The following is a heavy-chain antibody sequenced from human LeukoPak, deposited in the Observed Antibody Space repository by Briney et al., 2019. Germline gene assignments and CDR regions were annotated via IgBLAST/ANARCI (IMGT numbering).Heavy chain of an antibody. Sequence: GGSLRLSCAASGFTFNNYAMSWVRQAPGKGLEWVSAISGSGGSTYYADSVKGRFTISRDNSKNTLYLQMNSLRAEDTAVYYCARVMGRYCSSTSCYVDYWGQGTLVTVSS. CDR1: GFTFNNYA. CDR3: ARVMGRYCSSTSCYVDY. D-gene: IGHD2-2*01. J-gene: IGHJ4*02. CDR2: ISGSGGST. V-gene: IGHV3-23*01.